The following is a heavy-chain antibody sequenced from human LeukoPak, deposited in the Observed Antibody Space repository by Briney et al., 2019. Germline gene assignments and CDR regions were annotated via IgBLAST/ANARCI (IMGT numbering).Heavy chain of an antibody. Sequence: GGSLRLSCVTSGFTLSNHAMHWVRQGPGKGLEWVAVISDDGTSKFYADSVKGRFTIFRDNSKNTLFLQINSLRPEDTAMYYCARVDDLDAFDIWGQGTLVTVSS. V-gene: IGHV3-30*04. CDR2: ISDDGTSK. D-gene: IGHD5-24*01. CDR1: GFTLSNHA. CDR3: ARVDDLDAFDI. J-gene: IGHJ3*02.